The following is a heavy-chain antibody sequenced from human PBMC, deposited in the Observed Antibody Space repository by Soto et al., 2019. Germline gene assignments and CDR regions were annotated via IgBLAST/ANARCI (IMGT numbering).Heavy chain of an antibody. CDR3: ATAKSGITIFGVVPDYYGMDV. D-gene: IGHD3-3*01. CDR1: GYTFTSYG. V-gene: IGHV1-18*04. Sequence: ASVKVSCKXSGYTFTSYGISWVRQAPGQGLEWMGWISAYNGNTNYAQKLQGRVTMTTDTSTSTAYMELRSLRSDDTAVYYCATAKSGITIFGVVPDYYGMDVWGQGTTVTVSS. CDR2: ISAYNGNT. J-gene: IGHJ6*02.